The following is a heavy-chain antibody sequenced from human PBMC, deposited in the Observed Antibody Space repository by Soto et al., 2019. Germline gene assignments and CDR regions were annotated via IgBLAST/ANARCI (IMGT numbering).Heavy chain of an antibody. Sequence: GGSLRLSCAASGFAVSSSYMSWVRQAPGKGLEWVSVIYTGGTTYYADSVRGRFTISRDNSKNTLYLQMNSLRAEDTAVYYCARGTTEVTAGYYWGLGTLVTVSS. CDR2: IYTGGTT. J-gene: IGHJ4*02. CDR1: GFAVSSSY. V-gene: IGHV3-53*01. D-gene: IGHD4-17*01. CDR3: ARGTTEVTAGYY.